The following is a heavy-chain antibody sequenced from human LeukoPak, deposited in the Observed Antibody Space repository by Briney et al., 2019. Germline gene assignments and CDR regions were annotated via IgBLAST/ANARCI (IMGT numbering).Heavy chain of an antibody. CDR3: ARLSQFGVLRFSYYMDV. V-gene: IGHV4-61*02. J-gene: IGHJ6*03. CDR2: IYTSGST. CDR1: GDSISSGNYY. D-gene: IGHD3-3*01. Sequence: NPSETLSLTCTVSGDSISSGNYYWSWIRQPAGKGLEWIGRIYTSGSTNYNPSLKSRVTISVDTSKNQFSLKLTSVTAADTAVYYCARLSQFGVLRFSYYMDVWGKGTTVTVSS.